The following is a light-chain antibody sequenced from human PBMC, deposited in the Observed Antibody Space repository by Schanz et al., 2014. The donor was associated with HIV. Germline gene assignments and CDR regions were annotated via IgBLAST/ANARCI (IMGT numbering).Light chain of an antibody. Sequence: EIVLTQSPDTLSLSPGERATLSCRASQTVSSSSLAWYQQKPGQAPRLLIYGASNRATGIPDRFSGSGSGTDFTLTISRLEAEDFTTYFCQQSYTSPYTFGQGTKVEMK. CDR3: QQSYTSPYT. CDR2: GAS. CDR1: QTVSSSS. V-gene: IGKV3-20*01. J-gene: IGKJ2*01.